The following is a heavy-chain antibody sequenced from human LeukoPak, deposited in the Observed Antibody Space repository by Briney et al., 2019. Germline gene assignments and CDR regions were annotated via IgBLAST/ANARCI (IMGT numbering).Heavy chain of an antibody. Sequence: ASVKVSCKASGYTFTGYYMHWVRQAPGQGLEWMGWINPNSGGTNYAQKFQGRVTMTRDTSISTAYMELSRLRSDDTAVYYCARDPPRSTSSKAPFDYWGQGTLVTVSS. V-gene: IGHV1-2*02. CDR2: INPNSGGT. CDR3: ARDPPRSTSSKAPFDY. CDR1: GYTFTGYY. D-gene: IGHD2-2*01. J-gene: IGHJ4*02.